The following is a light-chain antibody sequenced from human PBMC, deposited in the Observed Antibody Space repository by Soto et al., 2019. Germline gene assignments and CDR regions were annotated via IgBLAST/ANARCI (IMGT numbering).Light chain of an antibody. CDR1: QGISSY. Sequence: IQMTPSPSTLSASVLYRVNITCRASQGISSYLAWYQQKPGKAPKLLIYAASTLQSGVPSRFSGSGSGTDFTLTISCLQSEDFATYYCQKYYSYPLNFGGGTKVDIK. V-gene: IGKV1-8*01. CDR2: AAS. J-gene: IGKJ4*01. CDR3: QKYYSYPLN.